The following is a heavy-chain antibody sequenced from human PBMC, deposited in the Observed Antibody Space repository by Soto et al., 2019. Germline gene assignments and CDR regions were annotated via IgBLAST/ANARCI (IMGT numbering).Heavy chain of an antibody. CDR3: AREHSRRWRLAY. CDR2: MNPNSGNT. D-gene: IGHD6-13*01. Sequence: ASVKVSCKASGYTFTSYDINWVRQATGQGLEWMGWMNPNSGNTGYAQKFQGRVTMTRNTSISTAYMELSSLRSEDTAVYYCAREHSRRWRLAYWGQGTLVTVSS. CDR1: GYTFTSYD. V-gene: IGHV1-8*01. J-gene: IGHJ4*02.